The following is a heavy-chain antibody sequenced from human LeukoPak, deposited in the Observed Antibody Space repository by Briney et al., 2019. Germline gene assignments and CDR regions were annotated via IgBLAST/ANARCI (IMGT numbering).Heavy chain of an antibody. CDR3: AKSGTRSSWSPRVKTYLDY. D-gene: IGHD6-13*01. CDR1: GFTFDDYG. J-gene: IGHJ4*02. V-gene: IGHV3-30*18. CDR2: ISYDGSNK. Sequence: PGGSLRLSCAASGFTFDDYGMHWVRQAPGKGLEWVAVISYDGSNKYYADSVKGRFTISRDNSKNTLYLQMNSLRAEDTAVYYCAKSGTRSSWSPRVKTYLDYWGQGTLVTVSS.